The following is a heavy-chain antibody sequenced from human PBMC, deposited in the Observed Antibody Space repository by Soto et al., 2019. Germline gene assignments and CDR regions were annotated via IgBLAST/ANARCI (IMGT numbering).Heavy chain of an antibody. V-gene: IGHV5-51*01. Sequence: GESLKISCKVSGYSFTSYWIGWVRQMPGKGLEWMGIIYPGDSDTRYSPSFQGQVTISADKSISTAYLQWSSLKASDTAMYYCARSHTVLVPPAYYYYGLDVWGQGTTVTVSS. D-gene: IGHD2-2*01. J-gene: IGHJ6*02. CDR3: ARSHTVLVPPAYYYYGLDV. CDR1: GYSFTSYW. CDR2: IYPGDSDT.